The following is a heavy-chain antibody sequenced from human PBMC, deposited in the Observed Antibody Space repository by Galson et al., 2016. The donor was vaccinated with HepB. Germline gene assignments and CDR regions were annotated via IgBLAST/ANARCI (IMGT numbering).Heavy chain of an antibody. Sequence: PALVKPTQTLTLTCAFSGFSVTTTGVGVGWVRQPPGKALEWLALIYWDDNERYNPSLKSRLTLTKDASNNQVVLTMTNMDPEDSATYYCAHSGSGWYRFDYWGQGILVTVSS. CDR3: AHSGSGWYRFDY. CDR1: GFSVTTTGVG. J-gene: IGHJ4*02. D-gene: IGHD6-19*01. CDR2: IYWDDNE. V-gene: IGHV2-5*02.